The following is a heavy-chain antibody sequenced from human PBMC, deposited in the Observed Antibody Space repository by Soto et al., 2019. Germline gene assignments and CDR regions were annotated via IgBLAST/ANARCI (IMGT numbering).Heavy chain of an antibody. CDR3: ARDLGQQLVDY. CDR1: GYSFTSYG. D-gene: IGHD6-13*01. V-gene: IGHV1-18*01. CDR2: ISAYNGNK. Sequence: QVQLVQSGAEVKKPGASVKVSCKASGYSFTSYGISWVRQAPGQGLEWMGWISAYNGNKKYAQKLQGRVTMTTDTSTSTAYMELRSLRSDDTAVYSFARDLGQQLVDYWGHATLVTVSS. J-gene: IGHJ4*01.